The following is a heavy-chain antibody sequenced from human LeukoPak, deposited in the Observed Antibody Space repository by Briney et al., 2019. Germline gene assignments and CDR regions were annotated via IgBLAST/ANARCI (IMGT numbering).Heavy chain of an antibody. CDR2: ISSSGSTI. V-gene: IGHV3-48*04. D-gene: IGHD2-2*01. CDR3: ARDPDCSSTSCYSLAGYYFDY. CDR1: GFTFSSYS. J-gene: IGHJ4*02. Sequence: GGSLRLSCAASGFTFSSYSMNWVRQAPGKGLEWVSYISSSGSTIYYADSVKGRFTISRDNAKNSLYLQMNSLRAEDTTVYYCARDPDCSSTSCYSLAGYYFDYWGQGTLVTVSS.